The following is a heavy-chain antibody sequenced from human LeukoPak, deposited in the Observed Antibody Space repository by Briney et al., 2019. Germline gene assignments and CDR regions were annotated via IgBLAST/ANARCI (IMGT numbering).Heavy chain of an antibody. V-gene: IGHV4-39*07. CDR3: ARGGFYCGGDCYVDY. CDR1: GGSISSNTYY. Sequence: KPSETLSLTCTVSGGSISSNTYYCGWIRQPPGKGLEWIGSISDSGTTYYNPSLKSRVTISVDTSKNQFSLRLSSVTAADTAVYYCARGGFYCGGDCYVDYWGQGTLVTVSS. CDR2: ISDSGTT. D-gene: IGHD2-21*02. J-gene: IGHJ4*02.